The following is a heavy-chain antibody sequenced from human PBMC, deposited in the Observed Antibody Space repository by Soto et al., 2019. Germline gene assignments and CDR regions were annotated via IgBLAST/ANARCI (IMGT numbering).Heavy chain of an antibody. CDR3: VKDSYADFHRVLSTAEYFFDY. CDR2: ITWNSGKI. Sequence: ALRLSCTSSGFTFDDYAMHWVRQGPGRGLEWVSCITWNSGKIAYADSVKGRFTIARDDDNNSLYLQMNSLRPEDTALYYCVKDSYADFHRVLSTAEYFFDYWGHGTLVTVYS. CDR1: GFTFDDYA. V-gene: IGHV3-9*01. J-gene: IGHJ4*01. D-gene: IGHD2-15*01.